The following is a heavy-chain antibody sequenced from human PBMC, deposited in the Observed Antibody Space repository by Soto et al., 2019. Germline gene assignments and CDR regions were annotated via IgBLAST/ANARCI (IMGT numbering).Heavy chain of an antibody. CDR3: VRDGGPLGDANWHFDP. Sequence: QVQLVQSGAEVKKPGASVKVSCKASGFTFTNYDFNWVRQAAGQGLEWMGWMNANTGDTGYAQKFQGRVTMTRNTSISTAYLELSSLRSDDTAMYYCVRDGGPLGDANWHFDPWGRGTLVTVSS. V-gene: IGHV1-8*01. J-gene: IGHJ2*01. D-gene: IGHD4-17*01. CDR1: GFTFTNYD. CDR2: MNANTGDT.